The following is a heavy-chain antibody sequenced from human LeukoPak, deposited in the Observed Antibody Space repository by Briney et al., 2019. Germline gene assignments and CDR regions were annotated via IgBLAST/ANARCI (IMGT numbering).Heavy chain of an antibody. D-gene: IGHD1-14*01. J-gene: IGHJ6*03. CDR1: GYTFTGYY. CDR3: ARTPDVSPTLYYMDV. CDR2: INPNSGGT. V-gene: IGHV1-2*02. Sequence: ASVKVSCKSSGYTFTGYYMHWVRQAPGQGLEWMGWINPNSGGTNYAQKFQGRVTMTTDTSTSTAHMELRSLRSDDTAVYYCARTPDVSPTLYYMDVWGKGTTVTVSS.